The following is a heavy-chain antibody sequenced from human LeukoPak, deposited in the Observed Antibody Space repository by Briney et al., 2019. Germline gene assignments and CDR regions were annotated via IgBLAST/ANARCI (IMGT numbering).Heavy chain of an antibody. Sequence: GSSVKVSCKASVGTFSSYAISWVRQAPGQGLEWMGTIIPIVGIANYAQKFQGRVTITADKSTSTAYMELSSLRSEDTAVYYCARDGEMATIYFDYWGQGTLVTVSS. CDR2: IIPIVGIA. J-gene: IGHJ4*02. CDR1: VGTFSSYA. V-gene: IGHV1-69*04. D-gene: IGHD5-24*01. CDR3: ARDGEMATIYFDY.